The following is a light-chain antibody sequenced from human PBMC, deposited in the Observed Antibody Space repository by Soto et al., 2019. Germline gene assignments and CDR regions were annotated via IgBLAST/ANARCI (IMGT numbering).Light chain of an antibody. CDR2: EAS. J-gene: IGLJ1*01. CDR3: SSYTSRTTYV. CDR1: SSDVGGYNY. V-gene: IGLV2-14*01. Sequence: QSVLTQPASVSGSPGQSITISCTGTSSDVGGYNYVSWYQQHPGKAPKLMIYEASNRPSGVSFRFSGSKSGNTASLTISGLQAEDEADYYCSSYTSRTTYVFGTGTKLTVL.